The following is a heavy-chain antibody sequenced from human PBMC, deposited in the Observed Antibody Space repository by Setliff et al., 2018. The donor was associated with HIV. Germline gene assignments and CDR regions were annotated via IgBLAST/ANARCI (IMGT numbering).Heavy chain of an antibody. CDR3: ARGVTHPPPFGAFDI. CDR1: GGSFTSRSYY. CDR2: IFYSGIT. J-gene: IGHJ3*02. D-gene: IGHD5-18*01. Sequence: SETLSLTCTVSGGSFTSRSYYWGWIRQPPGKGLEWIGSIFYSGITYYNPSLKSRVTISVDTSKNQFSLKLRSVTAADTAFYYCARGVTHPPPFGAFDIWGLGTLVTVSS. V-gene: IGHV4-39*07.